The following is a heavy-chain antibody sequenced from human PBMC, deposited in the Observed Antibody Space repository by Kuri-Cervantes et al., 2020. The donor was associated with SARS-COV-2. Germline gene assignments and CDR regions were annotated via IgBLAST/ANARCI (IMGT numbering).Heavy chain of an antibody. CDR2: ISGSGGST. V-gene: IGHV3-23*01. D-gene: IGHD1-1*01. CDR3: ASTASTGEYNWNSPGHSRIDY. Sequence: GGSLRLSCAASGFTFSSYAMSWVRQAPGKGLEWVSAISGSGGSTYYVDSVKGRFTISRDNSKNTLYLQMNSLRAEDTAVYYCASTASTGEYNWNSPGHSRIDYWGQGTLVTVSS. CDR1: GFTFSSYA. J-gene: IGHJ4*02.